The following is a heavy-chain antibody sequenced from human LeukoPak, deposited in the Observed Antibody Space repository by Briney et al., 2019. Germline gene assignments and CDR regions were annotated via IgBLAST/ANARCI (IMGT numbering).Heavy chain of an antibody. CDR2: IYHSGST. J-gene: IGHJ4*02. D-gene: IGHD1-26*01. CDR3: ARGRLRWELPNFDY. CDR1: GGSISSYY. Sequence: SETLSLTCTVSGGSISSYYWSWIRQPPGKGLEWIGSIYHSGSTYYNPSLKSRVTISVDTSKNQFSLKLSSVAAADTAVYYCARGRLRWELPNFDYWGQGTLVTVSS. V-gene: IGHV4-59*08.